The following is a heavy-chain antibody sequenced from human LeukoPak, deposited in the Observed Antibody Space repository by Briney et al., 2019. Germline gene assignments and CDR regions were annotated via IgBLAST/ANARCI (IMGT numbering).Heavy chain of an antibody. J-gene: IGHJ4*02. CDR2: ISGSGGST. D-gene: IGHD3-22*01. Sequence: PGGSLRLSCAASGFTFSSYAMSWVRQAPGKGLEWVSAISGSGGSTYYADSVKGRFTISRDNSKNTLYLQMNSLRAEDTAVYYCAKMGGHYYDSSGYYYDYWGQGTLVTVSS. CDR3: AKMGGHYYDSSGYYYDY. CDR1: GFTFSSYA. V-gene: IGHV3-23*01.